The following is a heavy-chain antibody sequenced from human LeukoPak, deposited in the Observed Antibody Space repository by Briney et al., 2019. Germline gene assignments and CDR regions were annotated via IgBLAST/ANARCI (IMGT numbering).Heavy chain of an antibody. Sequence: GGSLSPSCAASGFPFSSYRLTWVRQPPGKGLEWVSSISSSSSYIYYADSVKGRFTISRDNAKNSLYLQMNSLRAEDTAVYYCARDYGGPPGSLFDYWGQGTLVTVSS. CDR1: GFPFSSYR. CDR3: ARDYGGPPGSLFDY. D-gene: IGHD4/OR15-4a*01. CDR2: ISSSSSYI. V-gene: IGHV3-21*01. J-gene: IGHJ4*02.